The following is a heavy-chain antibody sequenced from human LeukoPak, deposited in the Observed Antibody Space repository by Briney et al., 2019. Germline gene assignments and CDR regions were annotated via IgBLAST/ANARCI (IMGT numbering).Heavy chain of an antibody. D-gene: IGHD1-14*01. CDR3: ARSRPGPLSDF. J-gene: IGHJ4*02. V-gene: IGHV3-72*01. CDR2: IRNKGHSYTT. CDR1: GFTFSDHY. Sequence: GRSLRLSCSASGFTFSDHYMDWVRQAPGKWLEWVGRIRNKGHSYTTDYAASVRGRFTVSRDDSMNSVFLQMDSLETDDTAVYYCARSRPGPLSDFWGQGTLVTVSS.